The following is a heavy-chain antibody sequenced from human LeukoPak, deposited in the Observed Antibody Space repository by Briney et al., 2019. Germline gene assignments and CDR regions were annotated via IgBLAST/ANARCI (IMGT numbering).Heavy chain of an antibody. Sequence: GRSLRLSCAASGFTFSSYAMHWVRQAPGKGLEWVVVISYDGSNKYYADSVKGRFTISRDNSKNTLYLQMNSLRAEDTAVYYCARGVRGVFDYWGQGTLVTVSS. J-gene: IGHJ4*02. V-gene: IGHV3-30*04. D-gene: IGHD3-10*01. CDR3: ARGVRGVFDY. CDR2: ISYDGSNK. CDR1: GFTFSSYA.